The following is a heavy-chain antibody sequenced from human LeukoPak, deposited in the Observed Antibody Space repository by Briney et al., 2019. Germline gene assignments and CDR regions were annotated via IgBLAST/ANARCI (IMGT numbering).Heavy chain of an antibody. CDR3: AREYSWFGELNDY. J-gene: IGHJ4*02. V-gene: IGHV3-30-3*01. D-gene: IGHD3-10*01. Sequence: GESLRLSCAASGFTFSSYAMHWVRQAPGKGLEWVAVISYGGSNKYYADSVKGRFTISRDNSKNTLYLQMNSLRAEDTAVYYCAREYSWFGELNDYWGQGVPVTVSS. CDR2: ISYGGSNK. CDR1: GFTFSSYA.